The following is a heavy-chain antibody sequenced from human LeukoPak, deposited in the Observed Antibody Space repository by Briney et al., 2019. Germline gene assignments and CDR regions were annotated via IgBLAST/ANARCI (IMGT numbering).Heavy chain of an antibody. V-gene: IGHV3-30*04. D-gene: IGHD2-2*01. J-gene: IGHJ4*02. Sequence: PGRSLRLSCAASGFTFSSYAMHWVRQAPGKGLEWVAVISYDGSNKYYADSVKGRFTISRDNSKNTLYLQMNSLRAEDTAVYYCARDVVPAAMGDYFDYWGQGTLVTVSS. CDR3: ARDVVPAAMGDYFDY. CDR1: GFTFSSYA. CDR2: ISYDGSNK.